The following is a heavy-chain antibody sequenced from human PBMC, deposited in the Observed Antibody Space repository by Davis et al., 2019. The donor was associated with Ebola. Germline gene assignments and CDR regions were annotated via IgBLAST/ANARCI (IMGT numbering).Heavy chain of an antibody. Sequence: GGSLRLSCAASGFTFMTHGMHWVRQAPGKGLEWVAFIRYDGNNKYYGDSVKGRFTISRDNSKKTLYLEMNSLRVEDTAMYYCAKVADYYESSGLDYWGPGTQVAVSS. CDR2: IRYDGNNK. V-gene: IGHV3-30*02. D-gene: IGHD3-22*01. CDR3: AKVADYYESSGLDY. CDR1: GFTFMTHG. J-gene: IGHJ4*02.